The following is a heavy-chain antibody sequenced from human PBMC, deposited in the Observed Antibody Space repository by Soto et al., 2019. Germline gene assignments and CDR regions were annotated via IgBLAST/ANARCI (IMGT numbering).Heavy chain of an antibody. D-gene: IGHD2-21*01. CDR2: IYWDDDK. V-gene: IGHV2-5*02. J-gene: IGHJ4*02. CDR1: GFSLSTSGVG. CDR3: AHIAVTGDYLWNFDY. Sequence: SGPTLVNPTQTLTLTCTFSGFSLSTSGVGVGWIRQPLGKALEWLALIYWDDDKRYSPSLKTRPTITKDTSKNQVVLTMTNMDPVDTATYYCAHIAVTGDYLWNFDYWGQGTLVTVSS.